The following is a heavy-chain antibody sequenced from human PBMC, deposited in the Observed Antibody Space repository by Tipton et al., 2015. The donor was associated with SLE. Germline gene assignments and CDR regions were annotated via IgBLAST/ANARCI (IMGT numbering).Heavy chain of an antibody. CDR3: AKERGLWFREHDY. D-gene: IGHD3-10*01. Sequence: SLRLSCAASGFTFSSYAMHWVRQAPGKGLEWVAFIRYDGSNKYYADSVKGRFTISRDNSKNTLYLQMNSLRAEDTAVYYCAKERGLWFREHDYWGQGTLVTVSS. J-gene: IGHJ4*02. CDR2: IRYDGSNK. V-gene: IGHV3-30*02. CDR1: GFTFSSYA.